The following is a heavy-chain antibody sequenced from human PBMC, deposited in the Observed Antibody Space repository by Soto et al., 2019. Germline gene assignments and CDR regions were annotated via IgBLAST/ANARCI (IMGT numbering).Heavy chain of an antibody. Sequence: QVQLQESGPGLVKPSGTLSLTCGVSGGSISSINWWSWVRQSPRKGLEWIGEIYHSGTTNYNQSLESRVTLSVDKSKNQIYRKLTSMTAADTAVYFCARSQGVSATQHFDAWGQGTLVTVSS. V-gene: IGHV4-4*02. CDR2: IYHSGTT. J-gene: IGHJ5*02. D-gene: IGHD2-8*01. CDR3: ARSQGVSATQHFDA. CDR1: GGSISSINW.